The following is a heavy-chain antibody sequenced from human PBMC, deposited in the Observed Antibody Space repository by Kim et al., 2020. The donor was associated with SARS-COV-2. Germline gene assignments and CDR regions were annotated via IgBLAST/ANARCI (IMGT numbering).Heavy chain of an antibody. V-gene: IGHV4-34*01. CDR2: INHSGST. D-gene: IGHD3-9*01. CDR3: ARGARYFDWLPRGGYYGMDV. CDR1: GGSFSGYY. Sequence: SETLSLTCAVYGGSFSGYYWSWIRQPPGKGLEWIGEINHSGSTNYNPSLKSRVTISVDTSKNQFSLKLSSVTAADTAVYYCARGARYFDWLPRGGYYGMDVWGHGTTVTVSS. J-gene: IGHJ6*02.